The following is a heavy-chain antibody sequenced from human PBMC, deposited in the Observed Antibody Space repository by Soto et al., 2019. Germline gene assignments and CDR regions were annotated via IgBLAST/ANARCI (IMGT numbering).Heavy chain of an antibody. CDR1: GYNFATYW. CDR2: IYPGDSDT. CDR3: ARRSGSSWSDFDY. J-gene: IGHJ4*02. Sequence: GESLKISCKGSGYNFATYWIAWVRQLPGKGLEWMGIIYPGDSDTRYSPSFQGQVTISADKSISTAYLQWSSLKASDTAMYYCARRSGSSWSDFDYRGQGTLVTVSS. V-gene: IGHV5-51*01. D-gene: IGHD6-13*01.